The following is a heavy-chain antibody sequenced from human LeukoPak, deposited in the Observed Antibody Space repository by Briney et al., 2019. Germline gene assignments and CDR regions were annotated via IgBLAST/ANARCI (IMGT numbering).Heavy chain of an antibody. J-gene: IGHJ4*02. CDR3: TRAGRGYTYD. Sequence: TGGSLRLSCTGSGFKFGDYVMSWFRQAPGRGLEWVGFIRSKSYSGTTEYAASVKGRFSISRDDSKSIAYLQMNSLETEDTAMYFCTRAGRGYTYDWGQGTLVTVSS. CDR2: IRSKSYSGTT. D-gene: IGHD5-18*01. CDR1: GFKFGDYV. V-gene: IGHV3-49*03.